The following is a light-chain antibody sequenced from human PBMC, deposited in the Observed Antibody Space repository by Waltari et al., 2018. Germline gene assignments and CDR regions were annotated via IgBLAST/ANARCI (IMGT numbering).Light chain of an antibody. J-gene: IGKJ2*03. V-gene: IGKV4-1*01. CDR3: QQYFSTPYS. Sequence: DIVMTQSPDSLAVSLGERATINCKSSQSVLYSSNNKNYLAWYQQKPGQPPKLLICWASTRESGVPDRFSGSGYGTDFTLTISSLQAEDVAVYYCQQYFSTPYSFGQGTKLEIK. CDR1: QSVLYSSNNKNY. CDR2: WAS.